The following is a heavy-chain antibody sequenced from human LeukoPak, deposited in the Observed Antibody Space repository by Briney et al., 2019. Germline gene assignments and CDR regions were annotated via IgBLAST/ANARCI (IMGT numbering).Heavy chain of an antibody. Sequence: PSETLSLTCTVSGGSISSSSYYWGWIRQPPGKGLEWIGSIYYSGSTYYNPSLKSRVTISVDTSKNQFSLKLSSVTAADTAVYYCARAPRELVVDSSGYYPHSNYYYYYGMDVWGQGTTVTVSS. J-gene: IGHJ6*02. CDR2: IYYSGST. D-gene: IGHD3-22*01. CDR1: GGSISSSSYY. CDR3: ARAPRELVVDSSGYYPHSNYYYYYGMDV. V-gene: IGHV4-39*01.